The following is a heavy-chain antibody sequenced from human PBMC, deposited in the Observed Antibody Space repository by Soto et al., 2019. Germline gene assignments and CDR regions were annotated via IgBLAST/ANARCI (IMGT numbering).Heavy chain of an antibody. J-gene: IGHJ3*02. Sequence: QLQLQESGPGLVKPSETLSLTCTVSGGSISSSSYYWGWIRQPPGKGLEWIGSIYYSGSTYYNPSLKSRVTISVDTSKNQFSLKLSSVTAADTAVYYCAVAGTHGGAFDIWGQGTMVTVSS. CDR2: IYYSGST. V-gene: IGHV4-39*01. CDR1: GGSISSSSYY. D-gene: IGHD6-19*01. CDR3: AVAGTHGGAFDI.